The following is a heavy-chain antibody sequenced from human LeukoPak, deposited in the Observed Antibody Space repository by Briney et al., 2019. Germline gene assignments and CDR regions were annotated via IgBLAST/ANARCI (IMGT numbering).Heavy chain of an antibody. V-gene: IGHV3-23*01. J-gene: IGHJ4*02. CDR2: ISGSGGST. CDR3: AKGPPYYYDSSGYYYFDY. D-gene: IGHD3-22*01. CDR1: GFTFSSYA. Sequence: PGGSLRLSCAASGFTFSSYAMSWVRQAPGKGLEWVSAISGSGGSTYYADSVKGRFTISRDNSKHTLYLQMNSLRAEDTAVYYCAKGPPYYYDSSGYYYFDYWGQGTLVTVSS.